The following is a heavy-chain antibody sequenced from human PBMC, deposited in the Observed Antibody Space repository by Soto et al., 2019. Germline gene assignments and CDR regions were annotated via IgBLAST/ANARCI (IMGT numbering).Heavy chain of an antibody. CDR1: GFTFSFYS. Sequence: PGGSLRLSCAASGFTFSFYSMNWVRQAPGKGLEWVSSISASSTYMYYADSVKGRFSISRDNAKNSLYLQMNTLKAEDTAIYYCTRGNDILTGYPDYWGQGALVTVSS. CDR2: ISASSTYM. D-gene: IGHD3-9*01. V-gene: IGHV3-21*01. J-gene: IGHJ4*02. CDR3: TRGNDILTGYPDY.